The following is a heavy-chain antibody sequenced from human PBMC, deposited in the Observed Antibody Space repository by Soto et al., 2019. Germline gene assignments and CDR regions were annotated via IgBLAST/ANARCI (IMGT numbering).Heavy chain of an antibody. CDR3: ARHHNYYYGMDV. Sequence: PSETLSLTCTVSGGSISTYYWSWIRQPPGKGLEWIGYVYYSGSTTYNPSLKSRATISVDTSKNQFSLNLSSVTAADTAIYYCARHHNYYYGMDVWGQGTTVTVSS. J-gene: IGHJ6*02. CDR1: GGSISTYY. V-gene: IGHV4-59*08. CDR2: VYYSGST.